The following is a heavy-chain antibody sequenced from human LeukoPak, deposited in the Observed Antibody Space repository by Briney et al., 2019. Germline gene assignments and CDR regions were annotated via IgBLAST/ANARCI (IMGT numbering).Heavy chain of an antibody. Sequence: GGSLRLSCGASGFTLSDHYMSWIRQAPPKGLVWFSYISSRRSYTNYADCVKGRVTIYRDNAQNSLYLQMNSLRAADTAVCCCARDGGLGGAFNIWGQGTMVTVSS. D-gene: IGHD3-16*01. V-gene: IGHV3-11*06. CDR2: ISSRRSYT. J-gene: IGHJ3*02. CDR3: ARDGGLGGAFNI. CDR1: GFTLSDHY.